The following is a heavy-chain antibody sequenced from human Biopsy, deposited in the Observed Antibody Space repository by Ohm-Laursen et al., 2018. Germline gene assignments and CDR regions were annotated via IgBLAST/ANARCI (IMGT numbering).Heavy chain of an antibody. V-gene: IGHV1-69*19. CDR3: ARTGTYYHDSSLYYFYGLDL. J-gene: IGHJ6*02. Sequence: SSVKVSCKTFGGTLSKYAMSWVRQAPGQGLEWLGVIIAPSGTTNNAQRFRGRLSITADESATSVYMELSSLTSEDTAVYYCARTGTYYHDSSLYYFYGLDLWGQGSTVTVFS. CDR1: GGTLSKYA. CDR2: IIAPSGTT. D-gene: IGHD3-22*01.